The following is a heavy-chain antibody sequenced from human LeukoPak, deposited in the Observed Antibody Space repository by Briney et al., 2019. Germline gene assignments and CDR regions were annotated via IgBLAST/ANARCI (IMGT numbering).Heavy chain of an antibody. CDR1: GYTFTSYA. CDR2: INAGNGNT. CDR3: ASLATDESISWYYYFDY. V-gene: IGHV1-3*01. Sequence: ASVKVSCKASGYTFTSYAMHWVRQAPGQRLEWMGWINAGNGNTKYSQKFQGRVTITRDTSASTAYMELSSLRSEDTAVYYCASLATDESISWYYYFDYWGQGTLVTVSS. J-gene: IGHJ4*02. D-gene: IGHD6-13*01.